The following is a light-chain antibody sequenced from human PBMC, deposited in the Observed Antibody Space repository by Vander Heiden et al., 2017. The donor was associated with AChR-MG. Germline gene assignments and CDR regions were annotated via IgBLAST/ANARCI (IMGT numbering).Light chain of an antibody. CDR1: ELPRQY. CDR2: KYT. CDR3: QSEESTGSLVV. V-gene: IGLV3-25*03. Sequence: HALPQPPSVAVSPGQTARTTCSGDELPRQYAYWYQQKPGQAPPLVIFKYTERPPGVAERFSGSRSGTTVTLTISGFQAEDEADYDCQSEESTGSLVVFGGGTKLTVL. J-gene: IGLJ3*02.